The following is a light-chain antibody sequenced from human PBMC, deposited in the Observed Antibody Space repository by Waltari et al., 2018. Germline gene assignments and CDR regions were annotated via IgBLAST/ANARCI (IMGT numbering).Light chain of an antibody. CDR2: GKN. V-gene: IGLV3-19*01. CDR1: SLRSYY. CDR3: NSRDSSGNHYYV. J-gene: IGLJ1*01. Sequence: SSELPQDPAGPVSLGHTLINPRQVHSLRSYYSSWYQQKPGQATVLVIYGKNNRPSGIPVRFSGSISGNSASLTITGAQAEDEADYYCNSRDSSGNHYYVFGTGTKVTVL.